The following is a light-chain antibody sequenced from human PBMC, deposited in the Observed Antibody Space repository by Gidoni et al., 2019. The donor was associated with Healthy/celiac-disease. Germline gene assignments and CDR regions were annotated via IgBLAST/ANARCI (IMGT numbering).Light chain of an antibody. V-gene: IGKV3-11*01. Sequence: EIVLTQSPATLSLSPGERATLSCRASQSVSSYLAWYQQKPGQAPRLLIYDASNRAPGIPARFSGSGSGTDFTLTISSLAPEDFAVYYCQQRSNWPRTFGQGTKVEIK. J-gene: IGKJ1*01. CDR2: DAS. CDR1: QSVSSY. CDR3: QQRSNWPRT.